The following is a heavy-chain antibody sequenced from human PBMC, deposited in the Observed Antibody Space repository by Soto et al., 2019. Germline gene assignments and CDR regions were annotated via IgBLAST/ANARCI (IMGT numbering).Heavy chain of an antibody. Sequence: EVQLVESGGGLVKPGGSLRLSCAVSGFTFSTYSMNWVRQAPGKGLEWVSCISSGSSSTNIYYADSVKGRFTISRDNANNSLFLQMNSLRAEDTAVNYCARVRDHLLLGPIDSWGPGILVTVSA. CDR3: ARVRDHLLLGPIDS. V-gene: IGHV3-21*02. J-gene: IGHJ4*02. D-gene: IGHD2-2*01. CDR1: GFTFSTYS. CDR2: ISSGSSSTNI.